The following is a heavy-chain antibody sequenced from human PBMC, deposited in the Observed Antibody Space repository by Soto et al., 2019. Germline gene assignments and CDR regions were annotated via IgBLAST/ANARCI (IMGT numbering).Heavy chain of an antibody. D-gene: IGHD2-21*01. Sequence: EVQLVESGGGVVQPGRSLRLSCAASGFTFDAYAMHWVRQAPGKGLEWVSGISWNSGSIVYADSVKGRFTISRHNAKNSRDLTMISLRDEDTALYYCANDLEPWRVVVASGYYYYGMDVWGQGTTVTVFS. J-gene: IGHJ6*02. CDR2: ISWNSGSI. CDR1: GFTFDAYA. V-gene: IGHV3-9*01. CDR3: ANDLEPWRVVVASGYYYYGMDV.